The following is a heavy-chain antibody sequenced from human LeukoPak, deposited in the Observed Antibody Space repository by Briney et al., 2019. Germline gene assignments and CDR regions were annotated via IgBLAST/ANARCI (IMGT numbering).Heavy chain of an antibody. V-gene: IGHV3-64D*06. CDR2: ISNNGGSA. J-gene: IGHJ4*02. CDR1: GFTFSRYA. CDR3: VKDLDNHYYQTLFDY. D-gene: IGHD1-14*01. Sequence: GGSLRLSCSASGFTFSRYAMHWVRQAPGKGLEYVSAISNNGGSAYYADSVKGRFTISRDNSKNTLYLQMSSLRAEDTAVYYCVKDLDNHYYQTLFDYWGQGTLVTVSS.